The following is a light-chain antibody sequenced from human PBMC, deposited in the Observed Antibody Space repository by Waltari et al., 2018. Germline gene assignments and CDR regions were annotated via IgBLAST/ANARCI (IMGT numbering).Light chain of an antibody. J-gene: IGLJ1*01. CDR2: YDT. CDR1: HIGGKS. CDR3: QVWDSSSDQGV. V-gene: IGLV3-21*04. Sequence: SYVLTQPPSVSVAPGKTATITCGGNHIGGKSVHWYQQKPGQAPVLVIDYDTDRPSGIPERFSGSNSGNTATLTITRAEAGDEADYYCQVWDSSSDQGVFGPGTKVTVL.